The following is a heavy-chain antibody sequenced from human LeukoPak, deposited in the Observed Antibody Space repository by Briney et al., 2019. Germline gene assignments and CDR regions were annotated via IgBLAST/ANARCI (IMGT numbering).Heavy chain of an antibody. CDR1: GFTFSSYG. D-gene: IGHD1-26*01. CDR3: AKEDSGSYDALDY. Sequence: PGGSLRLSCAASGFTFSSYGMHWVRQAPGKGLEWVAVISYDGSNKYYADSVKGRFTISRDNSKNTLYLQMNSLRAEDTAVYYCAKEDSGSYDALDYWGQGTLVTDSS. V-gene: IGHV3-30*18. CDR2: ISYDGSNK. J-gene: IGHJ4*02.